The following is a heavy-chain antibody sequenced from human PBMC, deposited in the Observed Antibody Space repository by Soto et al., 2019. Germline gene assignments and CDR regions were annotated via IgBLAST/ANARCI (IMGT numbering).Heavy chain of an antibody. CDR3: ATVLEDCSGGSCFLNFDY. J-gene: IGHJ4*02. D-gene: IGHD2-15*01. Sequence: EASVKVSCKVSGYTLTELSMHWVRQAPGKGLEWMGGFDPEDGETIYAQKFQGRVTMTEDTSTDTAYMELSSLRSEDTAVYYCATVLEDCSGGSCFLNFDYWGQGTLVTVSS. CDR1: GYTLTELS. CDR2: FDPEDGET. V-gene: IGHV1-24*01.